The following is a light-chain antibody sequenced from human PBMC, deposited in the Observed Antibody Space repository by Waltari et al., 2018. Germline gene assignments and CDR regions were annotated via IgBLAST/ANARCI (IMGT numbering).Light chain of an antibody. J-gene: IGKJ4*02. Sequence: EIVMTQSPATLSVSPGVRATLSCRASQGISSSLACYQQKPGQGPRLLLYAATTRATGVPARFRGVESGTEFKHSIISLHSEDLEVYFCQQYNNWPRTFSGETKVEIK. CDR1: QGISSS. V-gene: IGKV3-15*01. CDR3: QQYNNWPRT. CDR2: AAT.